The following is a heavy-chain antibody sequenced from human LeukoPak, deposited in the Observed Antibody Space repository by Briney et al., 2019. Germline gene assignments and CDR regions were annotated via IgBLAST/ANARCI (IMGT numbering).Heavy chain of an antibody. CDR3: AKDSNGYIDYYFDF. J-gene: IGHJ4*02. CDR1: GFTFSSYG. CDR2: IRYDGSDK. Sequence: GGSLRLSCVASGFTFSSYGMHWVRQAPGKGLEWVTFIRYDGSDKYYADSVKGRFTISRDNSKDTLFLQMNTLRPEDTAVYYCAKDSNGYIDYYFDFWGQGTLVTVSS. V-gene: IGHV3-30*02. D-gene: IGHD5-24*01.